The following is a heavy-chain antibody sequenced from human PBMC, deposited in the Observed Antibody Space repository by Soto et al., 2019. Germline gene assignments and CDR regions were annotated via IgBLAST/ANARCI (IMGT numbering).Heavy chain of an antibody. Sequence: EVQLLESGGGLVQPGGSLRLSCAASGFTFSNYGMNWVRQAPGKGLEWVSGVSSSGSSTYYADAVKGRFTISRDNSKNMLYLQMNGLRAEDTAVYYCAKETRRGPNDYGDYMARKVVGPDSSWGQGILVTVSS. V-gene: IGHV3-23*01. J-gene: IGHJ5*02. CDR2: VSSSGSST. CDR3: AKETRRGPNDYGDYMARKVVGPDSS. CDR1: GFTFSNYG. D-gene: IGHD4-17*01.